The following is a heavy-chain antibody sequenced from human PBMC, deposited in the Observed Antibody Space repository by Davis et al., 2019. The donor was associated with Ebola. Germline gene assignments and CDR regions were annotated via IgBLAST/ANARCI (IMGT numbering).Heavy chain of an antibody. CDR1: GGTFSSYA. D-gene: IGHD2-2*01. CDR3: ARNLGDIVVVPAAMGY. J-gene: IGHJ4*02. Sequence: ASVKVSCQASGGTFSSYAISWVRQAPGQGLEWMGWINAGNGNTKYSQKFQGRVTITRDTSASTAYMELSSLRSEDTAVYYCARNLGDIVVVPAAMGYWGQGTLATVSS. CDR2: INAGNGNT. V-gene: IGHV1-3*01.